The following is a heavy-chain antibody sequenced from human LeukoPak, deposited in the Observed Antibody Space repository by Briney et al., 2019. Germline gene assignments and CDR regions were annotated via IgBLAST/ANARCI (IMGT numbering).Heavy chain of an antibody. J-gene: IGHJ4*02. V-gene: IGHV4-4*02. CDR1: GASIRGDGY. Sequence: SETLSLTCPVSGASIRGDGYWSWVRQPPGKGLEWIGEIYDSVSPNYGPSFKSRVIMSLDRSKNQFSLKLNSVTAADTGVYFCASRSATTSYSFAYWGQGTLVTVSS. CDR3: ASRSATTSYSFAY. CDR2: IYDSVSP. D-gene: IGHD1-26*01.